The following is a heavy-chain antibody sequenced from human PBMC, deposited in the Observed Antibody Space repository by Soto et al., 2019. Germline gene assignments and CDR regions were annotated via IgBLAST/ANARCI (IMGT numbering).Heavy chain of an antibody. CDR2: INWDGGDT. J-gene: IGHJ4*02. CDR1: GFTFEDFT. D-gene: IGHD6-13*01. Sequence: EVHLEESGGGVVQPGGSLRLSCAASGFTFEDFTVYWVRQAPGKGLEWVSLINWDGGDTFYADSVKGRFTISRDNSKSSLFLQMNALRSEDTALYYCAKEYISRWDPFFDYWGQGTLVTVSS. CDR3: AKEYISRWDPFFDY. V-gene: IGHV3-43*01.